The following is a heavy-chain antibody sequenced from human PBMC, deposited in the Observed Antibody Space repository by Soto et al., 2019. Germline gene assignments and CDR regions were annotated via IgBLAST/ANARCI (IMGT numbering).Heavy chain of an antibody. CDR1: VGTFNSYT. Sequence: ASVKVSCKASVGTFNSYTISWVRQAPGQGLEWLGWISTYNGNTKYAQKVQGRLTMTTDTSTSTANMELTSLRSDDTALYYCARTTVTASYYYMDVWGKGSTVTVSS. D-gene: IGHD4-17*01. V-gene: IGHV1-18*01. J-gene: IGHJ6*03. CDR2: ISTYNGNT. CDR3: ARTTVTASYYYMDV.